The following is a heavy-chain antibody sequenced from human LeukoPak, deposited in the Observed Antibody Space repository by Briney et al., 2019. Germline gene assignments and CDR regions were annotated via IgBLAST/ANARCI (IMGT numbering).Heavy chain of an antibody. CDR3: ARHFKLLVEIVEATKKDAFDI. CDR2: IYYSGST. D-gene: IGHD1-26*01. J-gene: IGHJ3*02. Sequence: SEPLSLICTVSGGSISSSSYYWGWIRQPPGKGLEWFGRIYYSGSTYYNPTLKSRVTLSVYTSKNQFSLKLSSVAAADTAVYYCARHFKLLVEIVEATKKDAFDIWGQGTMVTVSS. V-gene: IGHV4-39*01. CDR1: GGSISSSSYY.